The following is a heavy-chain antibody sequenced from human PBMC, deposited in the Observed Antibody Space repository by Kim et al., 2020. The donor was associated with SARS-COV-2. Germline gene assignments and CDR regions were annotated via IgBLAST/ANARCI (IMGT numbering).Heavy chain of an antibody. CDR1: GFTFSSYA. CDR3: ASPPAHYDSSGIFDY. CDR2: ISYDGSNK. D-gene: IGHD3-22*01. Sequence: GGSLRLSCAASGFTFSSYAMHWVRQAPGKGLEWVAVISYDGSNKYYADSVKGRFTISRDNSKNTLYLQMNSLRAEDTAVYYCASPPAHYDSSGIFDYWGQGTLVTVSS. V-gene: IGHV3-30-3*01. J-gene: IGHJ4*02.